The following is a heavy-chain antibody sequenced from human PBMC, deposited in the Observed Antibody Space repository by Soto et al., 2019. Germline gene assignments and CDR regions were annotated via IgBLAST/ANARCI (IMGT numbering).Heavy chain of an antibody. Sequence: QVRLVQSAAEVKKPGASVKVSCKASGYTFTSYGISWVRQAPGQGLEWMGWISGYNGNTNLAQKLQGRVTMTTDTPPSKACVELRSLRSDDTAVYYCARIADCSMTTCSFPSRFHIRGYYYCYGMDVWGQGTTVTVSS. J-gene: IGHJ6*02. CDR2: ISGYNGNT. CDR1: GYTFTSYG. D-gene: IGHD2-2*01. V-gene: IGHV1-18*01. CDR3: ARIADCSMTTCSFPSRFHIRGYYYCYGMDV.